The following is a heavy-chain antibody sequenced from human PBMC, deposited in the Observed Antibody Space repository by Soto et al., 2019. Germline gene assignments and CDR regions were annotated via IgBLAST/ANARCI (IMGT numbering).Heavy chain of an antibody. CDR1: GYTLTELS. Sequence: GASVKVSCKVSGYTLTELSMHWVRQAPGKGLEWMGGFDPEDGETIYAQKFQGRVTMTEDTSTDTAYMELSSLRSEDTAVYYCARDRSTVTPDTNYYYYGMDVWGQGTTVTVSS. CDR2: FDPEDGET. D-gene: IGHD4-17*01. CDR3: ARDRSTVTPDTNYYYYGMDV. J-gene: IGHJ6*02. V-gene: IGHV1-24*01.